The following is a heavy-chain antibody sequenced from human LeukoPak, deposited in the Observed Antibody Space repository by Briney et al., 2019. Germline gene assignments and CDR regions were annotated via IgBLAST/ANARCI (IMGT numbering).Heavy chain of an antibody. CDR1: GGSFSGYY. CDR3: ARGLSKFLYSRNHFDY. V-gene: IGHV4-34*01. D-gene: IGHD6-13*01. CDR2: INHSGST. Sequence: SETLSLTCAVYGGSFSGYYWSWIRQPPGKGLEWIGKINHSGSTNYNPSLKSRVTISVDTSKNQFSLKLSSVTAADTAVYYCARGLSKFLYSRNHFDYWGQGTLVTVSS. J-gene: IGHJ4*02.